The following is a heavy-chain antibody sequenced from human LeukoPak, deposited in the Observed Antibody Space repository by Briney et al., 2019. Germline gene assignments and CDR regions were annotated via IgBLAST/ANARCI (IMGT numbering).Heavy chain of an antibody. V-gene: IGHV3-7*01. J-gene: IGHJ4*02. Sequence: GGSLRLSCAASGFTFSRYWMSWVRQAPGKGLEWVANINQDGSETYYVGSVKGRFTISRDNAKNSLYLQTNSLRAEDTAVYYCARLSEQQDYFDCWGQGALVTVSS. CDR1: GFTFSRYW. D-gene: IGHD6-13*01. CDR3: ARLSEQQDYFDC. CDR2: INQDGSET.